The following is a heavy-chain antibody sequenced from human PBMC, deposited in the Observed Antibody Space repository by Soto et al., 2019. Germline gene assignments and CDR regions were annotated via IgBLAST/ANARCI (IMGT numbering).Heavy chain of an antibody. CDR1: GFNFGEYS. Sequence: GGSLRLSCTPSGFNFGEYSMSWVRQAPGKGLEWVGFIRSKGYGGTTEYAASVKDRFTISSDDSKSIAYLQMNSLKTEDTAVYYCARDHSGSYSLNYYYGMDVWGPGTSVTVSS. CDR3: ARDHSGSYSLNYYYGMDV. V-gene: IGHV3-49*04. J-gene: IGHJ6*02. D-gene: IGHD1-26*01. CDR2: IRSKGYGGTT.